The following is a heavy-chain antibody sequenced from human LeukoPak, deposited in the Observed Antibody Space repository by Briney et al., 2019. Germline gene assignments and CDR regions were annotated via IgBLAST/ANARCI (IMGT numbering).Heavy chain of an antibody. V-gene: IGHV4-34*01. Sequence: SETLSLTCAVYGGYFIGYYWSGIGDPPGKGLEWIGEINHSGSTNYNPSLKSRVNISVDTSKNQFSLKLSSVTAADTAVYYCARSQAYYYGSGSYGYWGQGTLVTVSS. CDR2: INHSGST. CDR3: ARSQAYYYGSGSYGY. D-gene: IGHD3-10*01. J-gene: IGHJ4*02. CDR1: GGYFIGYY.